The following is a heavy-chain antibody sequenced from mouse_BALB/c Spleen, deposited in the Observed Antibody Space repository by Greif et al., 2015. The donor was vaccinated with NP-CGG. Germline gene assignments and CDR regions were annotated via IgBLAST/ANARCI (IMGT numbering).Heavy chain of an antibody. V-gene: IGHV1-67*01. CDR3: ASKGRYDTKDY. CDR1: GYTFADYA. Sequence: QVQLKQSGPELVRPGVSVKISCKGSGYTFADYAMHWVKQSHAKSLEWIGIISTYYNNTNYNQKFKGKATMTVDKSSSTAYMELARWASEGTDNYYWASKGRYDTKDYRGQGTSVYVSA. J-gene: IGHJ4*01. D-gene: IGHD2-14*01. CDR2: ISTYYNNT.